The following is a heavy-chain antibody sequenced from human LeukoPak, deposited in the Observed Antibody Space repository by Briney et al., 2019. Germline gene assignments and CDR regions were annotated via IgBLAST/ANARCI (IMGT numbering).Heavy chain of an antibody. CDR2: ISYDGSNK. J-gene: IGHJ6*02. CDR1: GFTFSSYA. V-gene: IGHV3-30-3*01. D-gene: IGHD6-13*01. Sequence: QPGGSLRLSCAASGFTFSSYAMHWVRQAPGKGLEWVAVISYDGSNKYYADSVKGRFTISRDNSKNTLYLQMNSLRAEDTAVYYCARDWKPSSSWPYYYYYGMDVWGQGTTVTVSS. CDR3: ARDWKPSSSWPYYYYYGMDV.